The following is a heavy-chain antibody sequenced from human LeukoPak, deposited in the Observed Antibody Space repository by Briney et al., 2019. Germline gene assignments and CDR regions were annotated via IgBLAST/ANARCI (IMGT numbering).Heavy chain of an antibody. CDR2: INTDGSST. CDR3: ARETYYGSGSQDY. Sequence: TGGSLRLPCAASGFIFSSYWMHWVRHALGKGLAWVSRINTDGSSTSYADSVKGRFTISRDNAKNSLYLQMNSLRAEDTAVYYCARETYYGSGSQDYWGQGTLVTVSS. V-gene: IGHV3-74*01. J-gene: IGHJ4*02. D-gene: IGHD3-10*01. CDR1: GFIFSSYW.